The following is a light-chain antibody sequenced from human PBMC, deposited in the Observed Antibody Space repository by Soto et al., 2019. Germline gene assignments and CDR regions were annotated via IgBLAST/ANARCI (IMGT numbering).Light chain of an antibody. Sequence: VLTQPPSASGSPGQSVTISCTGTKNDIGVYDFVSWYQHHPGKAPRLIIYEVVQRPSGVPDRFSGSKSGNTASLTVSGLQAADEADYFCKSYAGSNTYVSGSGTKVTVL. CDR2: EVV. CDR3: KSYAGSNTYV. J-gene: IGLJ1*01. V-gene: IGLV2-8*01. CDR1: KNDIGVYDF.